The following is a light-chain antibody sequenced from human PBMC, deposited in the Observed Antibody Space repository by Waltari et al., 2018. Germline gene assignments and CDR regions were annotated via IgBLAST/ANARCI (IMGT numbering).Light chain of an antibody. J-gene: IGKJ2*01. CDR2: GAS. CDR3: QQYNNWPPKYT. CDR1: QSVSSN. Sequence: EIVMTQSPATLSVSPGERATLSCRASQSVSSNLAWYQQKPGQAPRLLIYGASTRATGSPARFSGRGSGTEFTLTISSLQSEDFAVYYCQQYNNWPPKYTFGQGTKLEIK. V-gene: IGKV3-15*01.